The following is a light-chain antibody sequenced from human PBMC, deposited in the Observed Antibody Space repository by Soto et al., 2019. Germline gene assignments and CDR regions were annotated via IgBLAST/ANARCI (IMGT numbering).Light chain of an antibody. V-gene: IGLV2-14*01. CDR3: TSYATYSTLV. Sequence: LTQPASVSGSPGQSITIACTGTSNDVGDYNYVSWYQHHPGKAPKLLIFEVSNRPSGVSYRFSGSKFGNTASLTISGLQAEDEADYFCTSYATYSTLVFGGGTK. CDR2: EVS. CDR1: SNDVGDYNY. J-gene: IGLJ2*01.